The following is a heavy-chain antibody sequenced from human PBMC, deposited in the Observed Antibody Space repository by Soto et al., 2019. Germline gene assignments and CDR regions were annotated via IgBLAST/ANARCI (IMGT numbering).Heavy chain of an antibody. J-gene: IGHJ4*02. D-gene: IGHD6-19*01. CDR3: ASATSIAVAGKET. V-gene: IGHV1-18*01. CDR2: ISFYNGHT. CDR1: GDTVTKYG. Sequence: QVQLVQSGGEVKKPGASVKVSCKASGDTVTKYGISWVRQAPGQGLEWLGWISFYNGHTNYALKFQDRISFTTDTSPSIASLEFRTPTCDDTAVYYCASATSIAVAGKETWGQGTLVTVSS.